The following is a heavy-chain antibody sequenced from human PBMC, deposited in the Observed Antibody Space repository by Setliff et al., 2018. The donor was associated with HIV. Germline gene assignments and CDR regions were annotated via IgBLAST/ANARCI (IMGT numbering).Heavy chain of an antibody. CDR3: ASPYSGSYSGFQY. V-gene: IGHV4-34*01. CDR1: GGSLSGYY. J-gene: IGHJ1*01. CDR2: ITDSGGS. Sequence: SETLSLTCAVYGGSLSGYYWTWIRQSPGKGLEWIGEITDSGGSKYNPSLESRVTISVDTSKNQFSLNLTSVTVADTGIYYCASPYSGSYSGFQYWGQGTLVTVSS. D-gene: IGHD1-26*01.